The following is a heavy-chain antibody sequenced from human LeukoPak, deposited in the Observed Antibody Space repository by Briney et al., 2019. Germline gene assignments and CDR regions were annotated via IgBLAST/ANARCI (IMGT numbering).Heavy chain of an antibody. CDR3: ARVSSARGRITIFGVVQRNYYYYMDV. V-gene: IGHV4-39*01. J-gene: IGHJ6*03. Sequence: SETLSLTCTVSGGSISSSSYYWGWIRQPPGKGLEWIGNIYYSGSTYYSPSLKSRVTISVDTSKNQFSLKLSSVTAADTAVHYCARVSSARGRITIFGVVQRNYYYYMDVWGKGTTVTVSS. D-gene: IGHD3-3*01. CDR1: GGSISSSSYY. CDR2: IYYSGST.